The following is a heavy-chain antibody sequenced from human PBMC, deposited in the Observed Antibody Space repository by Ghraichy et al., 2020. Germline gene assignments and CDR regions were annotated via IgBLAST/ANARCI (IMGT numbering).Heavy chain of an antibody. D-gene: IGHD4-23*01. Sequence: GGSLRLSCAASGFTFDDHSMNWVRQTPEKGLEWVAAVSWDGGRTVHAESVEGRFTISRDNTKNLLYLQMDRLKTEDTALYYYTKDGGPTVVTDPHYFDHWGQGTLVIVSS. V-gene: IGHV3-43*01. CDR3: TKDGGPTVVTDPHYFDH. J-gene: IGHJ4*02. CDR2: VSWDGGRT. CDR1: GFTFDDHS.